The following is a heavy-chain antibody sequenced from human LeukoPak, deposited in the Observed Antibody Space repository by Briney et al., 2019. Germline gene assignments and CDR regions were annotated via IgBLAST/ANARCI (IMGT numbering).Heavy chain of an antibody. Sequence: GGSLRLSCAASGFTFGSYEMNWVRQAPGEGLEWVSYISSSGSTIYYADSVKGRFTISRDNAKNSLYLQMNSLRAEDTALYYCARMAYYYDSSGYYSTFDYWGRGTLVTVSS. V-gene: IGHV3-48*03. CDR2: ISSSGSTI. D-gene: IGHD3-22*01. CDR1: GFTFGSYE. CDR3: ARMAYYYDSSGYYSTFDY. J-gene: IGHJ4*02.